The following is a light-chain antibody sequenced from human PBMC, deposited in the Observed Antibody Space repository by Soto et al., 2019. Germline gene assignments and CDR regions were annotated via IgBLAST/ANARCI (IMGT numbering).Light chain of an antibody. V-gene: IGLV1-40*01. J-gene: IGLJ2*01. CDR2: SDS. CDR1: SSNIGAGYD. Sequence: QSVLTQPPSVSGAPGQRVTISCTGSSSNIGAGYDVHWYQQLPGTAPKLLIYSDSSRPSGVPARFSASKSGTSASLAITGLQAEDEADYYCQSYDSSLRGVVFGGGTKVTVL. CDR3: QSYDSSLRGVV.